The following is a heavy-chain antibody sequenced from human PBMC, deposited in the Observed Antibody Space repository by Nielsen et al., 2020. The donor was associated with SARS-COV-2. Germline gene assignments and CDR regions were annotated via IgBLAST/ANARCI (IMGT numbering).Heavy chain of an antibody. CDR3: ARFSNSWSGYNDY. CDR1: GLIIGTYG. V-gene: IGHV3-33*01. J-gene: IGHJ4*02. Sequence: GGSLTLSCRASGLIIGTYGMHWVRQAPGKGLEWVAGIWYDGSNENYAESVKGRFTISRDNSNNTLFLQMDSLTADATAVYFFARFSNSWSGYNDYWGQRTLVIVSS. D-gene: IGHD3-3*01. CDR2: IWYDGSNE.